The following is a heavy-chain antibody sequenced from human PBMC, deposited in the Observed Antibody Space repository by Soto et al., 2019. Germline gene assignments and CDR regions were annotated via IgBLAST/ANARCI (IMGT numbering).Heavy chain of an antibody. CDR3: ARQAVVVVPAAIDSTEYFQH. CDR1: GFTFSSYW. V-gene: IGHV3-7*01. CDR2: IKQDGSEK. J-gene: IGHJ1*01. D-gene: IGHD2-2*01. Sequence: GGSLRLSCAASGFTFSSYWMSWVRQAPGKGLEWVANIKQDGSEKYYVDSVKGRFTISRDNAKNSLYLQMNSLRAEDTAVYYCARQAVVVVPAAIDSTEYFQHWGQGTLVTVSS.